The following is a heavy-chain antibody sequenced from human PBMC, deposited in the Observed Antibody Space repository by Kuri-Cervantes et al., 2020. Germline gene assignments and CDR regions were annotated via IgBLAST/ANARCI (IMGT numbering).Heavy chain of an antibody. CDR3: ARRQREGSSSSLDNFDY. Sequence: SLKISCAASGFTFDDYAMHWVRQAPGKGLEWVSGISRNSGSIGYADSVKGRFTISRDNAKNSLYLQMNSLRAEDTAVYYCARRQREGSSSSLDNFDYWGQGTLVTVSS. CDR2: ISRNSGSI. J-gene: IGHJ4*02. CDR1: GFTFDDYA. V-gene: IGHV3-9*01. D-gene: IGHD6-6*01.